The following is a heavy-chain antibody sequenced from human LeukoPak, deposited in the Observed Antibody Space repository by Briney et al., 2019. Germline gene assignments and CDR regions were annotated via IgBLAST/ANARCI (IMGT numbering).Heavy chain of an antibody. Sequence: PGGSLRLSCAASGFTFTSYAMSWVRQTPGKGLEWVGRIKSKTDGGTTDYAAPVKGRFTISRDDSKNTLYLQMNSLKTEDTAVYYCTTSHVLRYFDWSYWGQGTLVTVSS. CDR1: GFTFTSYA. D-gene: IGHD3-9*01. CDR2: IKSKTDGGTT. CDR3: TTSHVLRYFDWSY. J-gene: IGHJ4*02. V-gene: IGHV3-15*01.